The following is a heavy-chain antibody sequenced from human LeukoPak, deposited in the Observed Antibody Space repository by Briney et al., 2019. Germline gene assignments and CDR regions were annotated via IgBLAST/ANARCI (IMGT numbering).Heavy chain of an antibody. J-gene: IGHJ4*02. CDR1: GFTFSSYS. D-gene: IGHD5-12*01. Sequence: PGGSLRLSCAASGFTFSSYSMNWVRQAPGKGLEWVSSISSSSSYIYYADSVKGRFTISRDNAKNSLSLQMNSLRAEDTAVYYCARDQGRDILTGYEFDYWGQGTLVTVSS. V-gene: IGHV3-21*01. CDR2: ISSSSSYI. CDR3: ARDQGRDILTGYEFDY.